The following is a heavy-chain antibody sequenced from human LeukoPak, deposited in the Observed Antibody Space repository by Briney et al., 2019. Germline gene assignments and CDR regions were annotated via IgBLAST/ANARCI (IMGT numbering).Heavy chain of an antibody. CDR1: GFTFSSYA. V-gene: IGHV3-23*01. CDR2: ISGSGGST. D-gene: IGHD3-10*01. CDR3: AKDFEVHAPYYYGSGSQDY. Sequence: GGSLRLSCAASGFTFSSYAMSWVRQAPGKGLEWVSAISGSGGSTYYADSVKGRFTIPRDNSKNTLYLQMNSLRAEDTALYYCAKDFEVHAPYYYGSGSQDYWGQGTLVTVSS. J-gene: IGHJ4*02.